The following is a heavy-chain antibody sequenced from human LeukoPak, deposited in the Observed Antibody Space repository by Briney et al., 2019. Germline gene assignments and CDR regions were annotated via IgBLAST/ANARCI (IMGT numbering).Heavy chain of an antibody. J-gene: IGHJ4*02. Sequence: SETLSLTCTVSGGSISSYYWSWIRQPPGKGLEWIGYIYYSGSTNYNPSLKSRVTISVDTSKNQFSLKMSSMTAADTAVYYCARAGWYTLDNWGQGTLVTVSS. V-gene: IGHV4-59*12. CDR3: ARAGWYTLDN. CDR2: IYYSGST. D-gene: IGHD2-15*01. CDR1: GGSISSYY.